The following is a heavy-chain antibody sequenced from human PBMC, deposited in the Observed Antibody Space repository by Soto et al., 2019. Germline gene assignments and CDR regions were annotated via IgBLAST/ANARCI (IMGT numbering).Heavy chain of an antibody. Sequence: QVQLVQSGVEVKRPGSSVKVSCKTSGGLLSSYAISWVRQAPGQGLEWMGGSIPTFGTTVYAQNFQGRVSITADRSTCTDYLELRGLRSQDTAVSYCARGINAYYDGTGPSWDDAFDIGGQGTMVTVSS. D-gene: IGHD3-22*01. CDR3: ARGINAYYDGTGPSWDDAFDI. J-gene: IGHJ3*02. CDR1: GGLLSSYA. CDR2: SIPTFGTT. V-gene: IGHV1-69*06.